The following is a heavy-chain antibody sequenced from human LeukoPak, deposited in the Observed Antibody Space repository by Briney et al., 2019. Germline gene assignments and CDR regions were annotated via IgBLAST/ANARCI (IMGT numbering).Heavy chain of an antibody. CDR1: GYSFTIYD. V-gene: IGHV1-8*01. CDR3: VRKRGGTFSCNRGTCSPTSPNWFDP. CDR2: MNPHSGNT. D-gene: IGHD1-7*01. Sequence: GASVKVSCKVSGYSFTIYDINWVRQATGQGPEWMGWMNPHSGNTGYSPKFQGRVTMTRNSSISTAYMELSDLRLEDTAVYYCVRKRGGTFSCNRGTCSPTSPNWFDPWGQGTLVTVSS. J-gene: IGHJ5*02.